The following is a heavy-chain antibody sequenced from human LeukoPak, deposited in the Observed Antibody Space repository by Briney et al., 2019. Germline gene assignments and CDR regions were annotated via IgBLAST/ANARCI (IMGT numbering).Heavy chain of an antibody. V-gene: IGHV4-39*01. CDR2: VYYTGGT. CDR1: GGSITNSFHY. Sequence: PSETLSLTCTVSGGSITNSFHYWGWIRQPPGKGLEWIGSVYYTGGTYYNPSLKSRVTVSLDTSMQQFSLKLNSMTAADTAVYYCARISPYYDILTGLDYWGQGTLVTVSS. J-gene: IGHJ4*02. CDR3: ARISPYYDILTGLDY. D-gene: IGHD3-9*01.